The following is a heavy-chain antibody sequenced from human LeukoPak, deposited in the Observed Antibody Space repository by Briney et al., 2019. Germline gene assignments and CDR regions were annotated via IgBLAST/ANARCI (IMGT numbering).Heavy chain of an antibody. CDR1: GFTFSNAW. CDR3: ARDRGAAPGDY. D-gene: IGHD2-15*01. V-gene: IGHV3-7*01. J-gene: IGHJ4*02. CDR2: INQDGSEK. Sequence: GGSLRLSCAASGFTFSNAWMTWVRQAPGKGLEWVATINQDGSEKYYVDSVKGRFTISRDNAKNSLFLQMNSLRAEGTAVYYCARDRGAAPGDYWGQGTLVTVSS.